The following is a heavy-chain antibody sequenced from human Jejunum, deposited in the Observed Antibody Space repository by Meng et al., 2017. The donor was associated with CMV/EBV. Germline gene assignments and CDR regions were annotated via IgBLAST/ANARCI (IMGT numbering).Heavy chain of an antibody. CDR1: GGSFSGYY. D-gene: IGHD4-17*01. Sequence: QVLRQQVVPGLFKPPETLSLTCAVYGGSFSGYYWSWNRQPPGKGLEWIGEINHSGSTNYNPSLKSRVTISVDTSKNQFSLKLSSVTAADTAVYYCARGFVKYTVTRVGNWFDPWGQGTLVTVSS. CDR2: INHSGST. J-gene: IGHJ5*02. CDR3: ARGFVKYTVTRVGNWFDP. V-gene: IGHV4-34*01.